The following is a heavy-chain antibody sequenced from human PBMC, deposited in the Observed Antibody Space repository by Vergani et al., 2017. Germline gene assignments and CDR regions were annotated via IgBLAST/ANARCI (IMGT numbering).Heavy chain of an antibody. Sequence: QVPVVQSGAEVKKSGASVKVSRKTSGYTFSNYYMHWVRQAPGQGLEWMGIINPSGGHTNYAQKFQGRVTMTRDTFTSTVYMELSSLRSEDTAIYYCARGDYGILTGYRYWGQGTLVTVSA. CDR3: ARGDYGILTGYRY. V-gene: IGHV1-46*03. D-gene: IGHD3-9*01. CDR2: INPSGGHT. J-gene: IGHJ4*02. CDR1: GYTFSNYY.